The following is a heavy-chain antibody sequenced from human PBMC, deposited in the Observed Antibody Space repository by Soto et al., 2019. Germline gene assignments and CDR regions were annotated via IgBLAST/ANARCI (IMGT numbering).Heavy chain of an antibody. V-gene: IGHV3-73*01. J-gene: IGHJ6*03. CDR3: TRLNWNRFYYYYMHV. D-gene: IGHD1-1*01. CDR2: IRSKANSYAT. CDR1: GFTFSGSA. Sequence: EVQLVESGGGLVQPGGSLKLSCAASGFTFSGSAMHWVRQASGTGLEWVGRIRSKANSYATAYAASVKGRFTISRDDSKNTAYLQMNSLKTEDTAVYYCTRLNWNRFYYYYMHVWGKGTTVTVSS.